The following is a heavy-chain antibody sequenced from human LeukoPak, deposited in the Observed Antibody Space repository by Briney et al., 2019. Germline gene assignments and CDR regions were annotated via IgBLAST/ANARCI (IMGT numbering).Heavy chain of an antibody. V-gene: IGHV1-69*05. D-gene: IGHD3-3*01. CDR3: AGERGLRFLEWSYDAFDI. Sequence: VASVKVSCKASGGTFSSYAISWVRQAPGQGLEWMGGIIPIFGTANYAQKFQGRVTITTDESTSTAYMELSSLRSEDTAVYYCAGERGLRFLEWSYDAFDIWGQGTMVTVSS. CDR1: GGTFSSYA. CDR2: IIPIFGTA. J-gene: IGHJ3*02.